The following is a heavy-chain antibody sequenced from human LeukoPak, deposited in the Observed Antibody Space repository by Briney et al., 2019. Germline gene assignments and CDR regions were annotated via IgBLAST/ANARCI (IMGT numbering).Heavy chain of an antibody. J-gene: IGHJ6*02. CDR3: ARGVCTNGICYGPYYYYGMDV. CDR1: GYTFTSYG. CDR2: ISAYNGNT. V-gene: IGHV1-18*01. Sequence: GASVKVFCKASGYTFTSYGISWVRQAPGQGLEWMVWISAYNGNTNYAQKLQGRVTMTTDTSTSTAYMELRSLRSDDTAVYYCARGVCTNGICYGPYYYYGMDVWGQGTTVTVSS. D-gene: IGHD2-8*01.